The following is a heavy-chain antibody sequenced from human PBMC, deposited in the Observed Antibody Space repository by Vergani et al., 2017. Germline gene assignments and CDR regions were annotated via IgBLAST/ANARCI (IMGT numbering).Heavy chain of an antibody. Sequence: QVQLVESGGGVVQPGTSLRLSCVVSGFALNRHAMYWVRQAPGKGLEWVVGISFDGTNEYYPDLVKGRFTISRDIAKNTLYLPVRSQRLEDTGVYHCVRDRGLCAGGRCYTEAWDYWGQGTPVTVSS. CDR1: GFALNRHA. V-gene: IGHV3-30-3*01. D-gene: IGHD2-2*02. CDR2: ISFDGTNE. CDR3: VRDRGLCAGGRCYTEAWDY. J-gene: IGHJ4*02.